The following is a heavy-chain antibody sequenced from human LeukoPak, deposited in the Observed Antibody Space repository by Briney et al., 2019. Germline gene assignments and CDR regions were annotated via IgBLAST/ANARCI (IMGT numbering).Heavy chain of an antibody. CDR2: LYHSGTT. V-gene: IGHV4-38-2*02. Sequence: SETLSLTCTVSGYSIAHGFFWAWIRQPPGGGLEWIGSLYHSGTTYYNTSLKSRVSTSVDTSKNQFSLKLRLVTAADTAVYYCARVEVPRDINDWYFDLWGRGTLVTVSS. J-gene: IGHJ2*01. CDR1: GYSIAHGFF. CDR3: ARVEVPRDINDWYFDL. D-gene: IGHD2-15*01.